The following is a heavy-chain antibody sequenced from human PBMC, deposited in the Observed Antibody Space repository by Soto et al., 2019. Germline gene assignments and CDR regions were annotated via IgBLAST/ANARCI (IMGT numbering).Heavy chain of an antibody. J-gene: IGHJ4*02. CDR3: ARDIGAAAYFDY. Sequence: ESGGGVVPPGRSLRLSCAASGFTFSSYAMHWVRQAPGKGLEWVAVISYDGSNKYYADSVKGRFTISRDNSKNTLYLQMNSLRAEDTAVYYCARDIGAAAYFDYWGQGTLVTVSS. V-gene: IGHV3-30-3*01. CDR1: GFTFSSYA. CDR2: ISYDGSNK. D-gene: IGHD6-13*01.